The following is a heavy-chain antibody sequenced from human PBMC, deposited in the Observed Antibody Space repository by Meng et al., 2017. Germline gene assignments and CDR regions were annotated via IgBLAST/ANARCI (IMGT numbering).Heavy chain of an antibody. J-gene: IGHJ4*02. Sequence: SETLSLTCTVSGGSISSYYWSWIRQPPGKGLEWIGHIYYSGSTNYNPSLKSRVTISVDTSKNQFSLKLSSVTAADTAVYYCARVQNYYGSGSYYYFDYWGQGTLVTVSS. CDR3: ARVQNYYGSGSYYYFDY. CDR2: IYYSGST. V-gene: IGHV4-59*01. CDR1: GGSISSYY. D-gene: IGHD3-10*01.